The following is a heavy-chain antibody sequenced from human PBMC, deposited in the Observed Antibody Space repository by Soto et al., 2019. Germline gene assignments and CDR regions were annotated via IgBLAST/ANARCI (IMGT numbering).Heavy chain of an antibody. D-gene: IGHD6-13*01. CDR1: GGSISSYY. Sequence: SETLSLTCTVSGGSISSYYWSWIRQPPGKGLEWIGYIYYSGSTNYNPSLKSRVTISVDTSKNQFSLKLSSVTAADTAVYYCARGMHGYSSSWYPFDYWGQGTLVTVSS. CDR2: IYYSGST. J-gene: IGHJ4*02. CDR3: ARGMHGYSSSWYPFDY. V-gene: IGHV4-59*01.